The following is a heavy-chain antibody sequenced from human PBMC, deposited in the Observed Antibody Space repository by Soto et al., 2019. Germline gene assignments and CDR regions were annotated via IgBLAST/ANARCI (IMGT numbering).Heavy chain of an antibody. J-gene: IGHJ4*02. V-gene: IGHV1-69*02. CDR2: IIPILGIA. CDR3: ASTPGGSSSWELDY. Sequence: QVQLVQSGAEVKKPGSSVKVSCKASGGTFSSYTISWVRQAPGQGLEWMGRIIPILGIANYAQKFQGRVTITADESTSTAYVELSSLRSEDTAVYYCASTPGGSSSWELDYWGQGTLVTVSS. D-gene: IGHD6-13*01. CDR1: GGTFSSYT.